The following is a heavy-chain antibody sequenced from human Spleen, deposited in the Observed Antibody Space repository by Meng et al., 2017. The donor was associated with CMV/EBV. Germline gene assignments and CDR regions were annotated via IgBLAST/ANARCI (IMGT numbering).Heavy chain of an antibody. D-gene: IGHD3-22*01. V-gene: IGHV3-21*01. Sequence: GESLKISCVASGFTFDKYTMNWIRQTPGKGLEWVSSTSATSVYIYYSESVKGRFTISRDNAKNSLYLQMNSLRGEDTAVYYCAVAKAAHYSYGRSGYAHYFDYWGRGTLVTVSS. CDR2: TSATSVYI. CDR3: AVAKAAHYSYGRSGYAHYFDY. J-gene: IGHJ4*02. CDR1: GFTFDKYT.